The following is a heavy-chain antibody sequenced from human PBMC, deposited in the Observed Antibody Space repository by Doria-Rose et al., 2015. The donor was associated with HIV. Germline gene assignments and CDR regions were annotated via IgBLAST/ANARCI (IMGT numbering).Heavy chain of an antibody. J-gene: IGHJ4*02. CDR2: ISSDDER. CDR3: ARIKSSRWYHKYYFDF. D-gene: IGHD6-13*01. CDR1: GVSLSSPGMG. V-gene: IGHV2-26*01. Sequence: TLKESGPVLVKPTETLTLTCTVSGVSLSSPGMGVSWIRQPPGTALEWLAHISSDDERSYKTSLKSRLTISRGTSKSQVVLTMTDMDPVDTATYYCARIKSSRWYHKYYFDFWGQGTLVIVSA.